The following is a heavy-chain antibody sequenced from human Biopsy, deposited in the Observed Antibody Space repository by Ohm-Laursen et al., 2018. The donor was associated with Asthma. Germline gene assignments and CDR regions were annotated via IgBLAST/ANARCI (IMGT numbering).Heavy chain of an antibody. J-gene: IGHJ4*02. CDR1: GLTFSDYD. V-gene: IGHV3-30-3*01. D-gene: IGHD6-19*01. Sequence: RSLRLSCAAYGLTFSDYDMHWVRQAPGKGLEWEAVISYVGTNNDYADSVKGRFTISRDNSKNTLSLQLNSLIAEDTAVYYCAREGVAGTHIEDWGQGSLVTVSA. CDR3: AREGVAGTHIED. CDR2: ISYVGTNN.